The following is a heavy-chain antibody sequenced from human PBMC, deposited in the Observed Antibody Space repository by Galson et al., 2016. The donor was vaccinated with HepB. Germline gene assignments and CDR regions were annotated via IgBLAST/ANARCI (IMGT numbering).Heavy chain of an antibody. CDR3: ARGTREFDF. Sequence: SLRLSCAASGFGFSDFAMHWVRQAPGKGLEWLALVSYDGKNEVYRDSVKGRFSISRDKPTNTLYLQLSSLRAEDTAIYYCARGTREFDFWGQGTLVTVSS. J-gene: IGHJ4*02. CDR1: GFGFSDFA. V-gene: IGHV3-33*01. CDR2: VSYDGKNE. D-gene: IGHD5-24*01.